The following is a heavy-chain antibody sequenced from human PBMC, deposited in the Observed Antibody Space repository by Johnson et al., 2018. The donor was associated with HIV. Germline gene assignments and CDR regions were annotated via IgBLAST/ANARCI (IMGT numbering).Heavy chain of an antibody. CDR3: AKLRWAPRAFDI. CDR2: ISYDGSNK. Sequence: VQLMESGGGVVQPGRSLRLSCADSGFTFSSYAIHWVRQAPGKGLEWVAVISYDGSNKYYADSVKGRFTISRDNSKNTLFLQMNSLRAEDTAVYYCAKLRWAPRAFDIWGQGTMVTVSS. D-gene: IGHD4-23*01. V-gene: IGHV3-30*04. J-gene: IGHJ3*02. CDR1: GFTFSSYA.